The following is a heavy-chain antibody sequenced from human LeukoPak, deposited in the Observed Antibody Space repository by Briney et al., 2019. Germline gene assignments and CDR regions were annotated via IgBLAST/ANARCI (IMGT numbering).Heavy chain of an antibody. CDR3: ARRAGFGVDY. V-gene: IGHV4-39*01. Sequence: SETLSLTCIVSGGSISSSTYYWGWIRQPPGKGLEWIGSIYYSGSTYYNPSLKSRVTISVDTSKNQFSLKPSSVTAADTAVYYCARRAGFGVDYWGQGTLVTVSS. J-gene: IGHJ4*02. CDR1: GGSISSSTYY. D-gene: IGHD3-10*01. CDR2: IYYSGST.